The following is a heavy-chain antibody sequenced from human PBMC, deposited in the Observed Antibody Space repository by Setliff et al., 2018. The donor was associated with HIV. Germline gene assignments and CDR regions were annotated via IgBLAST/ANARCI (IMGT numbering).Heavy chain of an antibody. CDR3: ARDPTGGAARFDY. Sequence: ASVKVSCKASGYIFTSYTMHWVRQAPGQRLEWMGGIIPMFGTPNYAQRFQRRLTITADESTNTAYMELIGLKSEDTAVYYCARDPTGGAARFDYWGQGTLVTVSS. CDR1: GYIFTSYT. V-gene: IGHV1-69*13. D-gene: IGHD6-6*01. J-gene: IGHJ4*02. CDR2: IIPMFGTP.